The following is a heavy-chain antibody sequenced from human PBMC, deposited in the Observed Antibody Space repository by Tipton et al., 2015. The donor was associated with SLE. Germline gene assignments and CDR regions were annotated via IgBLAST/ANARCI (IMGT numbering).Heavy chain of an antibody. CDR3: AREESGYYYYYYGMDV. D-gene: IGHD3-10*01. Sequence: SLRLSCAASGFTFSSYGMHWVRQAPGKGLEWVALIWLDGSNKYFADSVKGRFTISRDNSKNTLYLQMNSLRDEDTAVYYCAREESGYYYYYYGMDVWGQGTTVTVSS. V-gene: IGHV3-33*08. J-gene: IGHJ6*02. CDR2: IWLDGSNK. CDR1: GFTFSSYG.